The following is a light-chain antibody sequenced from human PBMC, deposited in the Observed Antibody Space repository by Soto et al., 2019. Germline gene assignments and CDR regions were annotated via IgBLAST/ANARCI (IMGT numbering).Light chain of an antibody. CDR2: LEGSGSY. Sequence: QLVLTQSSSASASLGSSVKLTCTLSSGHSSYIIAWPQQQPGKAPRYLMKLEGSGSYNKGSGVPDRFSGSSSGADRYLTISNLQFEDEADYYCETWDFNTRVFGGGTKLTVL. V-gene: IGLV4-60*02. J-gene: IGLJ3*02. CDR3: ETWDFNTRV. CDR1: SGHSSYI.